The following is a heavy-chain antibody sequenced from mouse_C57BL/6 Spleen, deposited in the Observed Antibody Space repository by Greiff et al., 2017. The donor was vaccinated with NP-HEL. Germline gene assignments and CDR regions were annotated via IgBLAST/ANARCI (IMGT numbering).Heavy chain of an antibody. CDR2: IYPGSGST. V-gene: IGHV1-55*01. Sequence: QVQLQQPGAELVKPGASVKMSCKASGYTFTSYWITWVKQRPGQGLEWIGDIYPGSGSTNYNEKFKSKATLTVDTSSSTAYMQLSSLTSEDSAVYYCARRYYSNYLAWFAYWGQGTLVTVSA. CDR3: ARRYYSNYLAWFAY. D-gene: IGHD2-5*01. CDR1: GYTFTSYW. J-gene: IGHJ3*01.